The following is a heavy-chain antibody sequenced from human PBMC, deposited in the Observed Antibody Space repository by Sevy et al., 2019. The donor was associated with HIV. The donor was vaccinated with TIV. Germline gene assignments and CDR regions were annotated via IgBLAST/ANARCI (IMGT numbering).Heavy chain of an antibody. J-gene: IGHJ4*02. CDR2: VNLDGSGK. CDR3: ARSVDY. V-gene: IGHV3-7*01. Sequence: GESLKISCAASGFSFSSYWMTWFRQAPGKELEWVANVNLDGSGKYYVDSVKGRFTISRDNARNSLSLQMNSLRAEDTAVYYCARSVDYWGQGTLVTVSS. CDR1: GFSFSSYW.